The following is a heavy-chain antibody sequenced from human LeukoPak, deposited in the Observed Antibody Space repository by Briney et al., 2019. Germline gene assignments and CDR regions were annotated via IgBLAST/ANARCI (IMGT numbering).Heavy chain of an antibody. V-gene: IGHV3-30*04. CDR3: ARGTWSGYYNFDY. Sequence: PGGSLRLSCAASGFTFSSYAMHWVRQAPGKGLEWVAVISYDGSNKYYADSVKGRFTISRDNSKNTLYLQMNSLRAEDTALYYCARGTWSGYYNFDYWGQGTLVTVSS. J-gene: IGHJ4*02. CDR1: GFTFSSYA. CDR2: ISYDGSNK. D-gene: IGHD3-3*01.